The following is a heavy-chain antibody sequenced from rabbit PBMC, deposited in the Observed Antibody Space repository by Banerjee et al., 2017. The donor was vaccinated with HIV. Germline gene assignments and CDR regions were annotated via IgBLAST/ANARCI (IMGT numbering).Heavy chain of an antibody. CDR1: GFDFSSYR. CDR3: VRESSGCRADL. J-gene: IGHJ3*01. V-gene: IGHV1S47*01. CDR2: IVAGKGDA. Sequence: QQQLEETGGGLVQPGGSLTLSCTASGFDFSSYRMNWVRQAPGEGLEWIGIIVAGKGDAYYASWVNGRFTISSNTNQNTVDLQMNSLTAADTATYFCVRESSGCRADLWGQGTLVTVS. D-gene: IGHD4-1*01.